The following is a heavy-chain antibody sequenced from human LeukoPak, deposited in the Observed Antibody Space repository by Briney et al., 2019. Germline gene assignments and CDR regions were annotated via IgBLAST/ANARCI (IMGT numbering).Heavy chain of an antibody. CDR1: GGTFSSYA. Sequence: SVKVSCKASGGTFSSYAISWVRQAPGQGLEWMGGIIPIFGTANYAQKFQGRVTITTDESTSTAYMELSSLRSEDTVVYFKQKTAYDILTGYYTHYFDYWGQGTLVTVSS. CDR3: QKTAYDILTGYYTHYFDY. CDR2: IIPIFGTA. D-gene: IGHD3-9*01. J-gene: IGHJ4*02. V-gene: IGHV1-69*05.